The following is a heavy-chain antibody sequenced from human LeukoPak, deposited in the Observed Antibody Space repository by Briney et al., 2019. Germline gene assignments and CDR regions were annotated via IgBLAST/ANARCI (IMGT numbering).Heavy chain of an antibody. V-gene: IGHV4-59*01. Sequence: SETLSLTCAVYGGSFSGYYWNWIRQPPGKGLEWIGYIFYSGSTNYNPSLKSRVTISLDTSKNQFSLKLSSVTAADTAVYYCARDRGSYSWFDPWGQGTLVTVSS. J-gene: IGHJ5*02. CDR3: ARDRGSYSWFDP. CDR2: IFYSGST. CDR1: GGSFSGYY. D-gene: IGHD1-26*01.